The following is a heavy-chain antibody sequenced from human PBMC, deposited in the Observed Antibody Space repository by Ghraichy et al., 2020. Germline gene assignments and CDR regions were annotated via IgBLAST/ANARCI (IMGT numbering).Heavy chain of an antibody. Sequence: GGSLRLSCAASGFTFSSYAMSWVRQAPGKGLEWVSAISGSGGSTYYADSVKGRFTISRDNSKNTLYLQMNSLRAEDTAVYYCAKADRIVVVVAATRPIDYWGQGTLVTVSS. V-gene: IGHV3-23*01. CDR3: AKADRIVVVVAATRPIDY. CDR1: GFTFSSYA. J-gene: IGHJ4*02. D-gene: IGHD2-15*01. CDR2: ISGSGGST.